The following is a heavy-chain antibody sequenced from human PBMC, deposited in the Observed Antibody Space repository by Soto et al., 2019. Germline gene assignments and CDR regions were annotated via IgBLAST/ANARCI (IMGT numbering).Heavy chain of an antibody. CDR3: ARHLAVAGTNWFDP. V-gene: IGHV4-39*01. D-gene: IGHD6-19*01. Sequence: NPSETMSLTCTVSGGSISSSSYYWGWIRQPPGKGLEWIGSIYYSGSTYYNPSLKSRVTISVDTSKNQFSLKLSSVTAADTAVYYCARHLAVAGTNWFDPWGQGTLVTVSS. J-gene: IGHJ5*02. CDR1: GGSISSSSYY. CDR2: IYYSGST.